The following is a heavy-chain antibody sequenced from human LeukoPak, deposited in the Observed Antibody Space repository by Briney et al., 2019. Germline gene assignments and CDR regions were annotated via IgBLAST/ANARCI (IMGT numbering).Heavy chain of an antibody. D-gene: IGHD2-2*01. CDR2: ISAYNGNT. V-gene: IGHV1-18*01. J-gene: IGHJ4*02. CDR1: GGTFSSYA. CDR3: AREYCSSTSCYAHWDY. Sequence: ASVKVSCKASGGTFSSYAISWVRQAPGQGLEWMGWISAYNGNTNYAQKLQGRVTMTTDTSTSTAYMELRSLRSDDTAVYYCAREYCSSTSCYAHWDYWGQGTLVTVSS.